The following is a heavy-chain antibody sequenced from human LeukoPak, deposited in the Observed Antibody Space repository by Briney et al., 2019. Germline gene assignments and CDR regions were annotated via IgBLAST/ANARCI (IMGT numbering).Heavy chain of an antibody. Sequence: GGSLRLSCAASGFTFSSSAIHWVRQAPGKGLEWVSAISGSGGSTYYADSVKGRFTISRDNSKNSLYLQMNSLRAEDTALYYCAKARWIAAAGSGLDYWGQGTLVTVSS. CDR3: AKARWIAAAGSGLDY. J-gene: IGHJ4*02. D-gene: IGHD6-13*01. CDR1: GFTFSSSA. V-gene: IGHV3-23*01. CDR2: ISGSGGST.